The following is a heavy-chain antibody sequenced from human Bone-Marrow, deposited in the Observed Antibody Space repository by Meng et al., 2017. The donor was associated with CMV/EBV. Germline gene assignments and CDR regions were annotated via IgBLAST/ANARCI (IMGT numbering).Heavy chain of an antibody. D-gene: IGHD4-17*01. Sequence: LSLSCAASGFPFSGYSMNWVRQAPGKGLEWVSSISSSSSYIYYADSVKGRFTISRDNAKNSLYLQMNSLRAEDTAVYYCARAYGDYYYWGQGTLVTVSS. CDR1: GFPFSGYS. CDR3: ARAYGDYYY. V-gene: IGHV3-21*01. J-gene: IGHJ4*02. CDR2: ISSSSSYI.